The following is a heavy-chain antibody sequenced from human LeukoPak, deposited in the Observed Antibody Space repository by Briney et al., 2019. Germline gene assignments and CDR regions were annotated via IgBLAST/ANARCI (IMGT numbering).Heavy chain of an antibody. CDR3: ARRSRPPSTYYYGSGSADGRDI. Sequence: SETLSLTCTVSGGSISSSSYYWGWIRQPPGKGLEWIGSIYYSGSTYYNPSLKSRVTISVDTSKNQFSLKLSSVTAADTAVYYCARRSRPPSTYYYGSGSADGRDIWGQGTMVAVSS. J-gene: IGHJ3*02. CDR2: IYYSGST. D-gene: IGHD3-10*01. V-gene: IGHV4-39*01. CDR1: GGSISSSSYY.